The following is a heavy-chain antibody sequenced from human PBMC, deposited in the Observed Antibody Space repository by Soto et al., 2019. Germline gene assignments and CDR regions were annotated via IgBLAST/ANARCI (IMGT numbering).Heavy chain of an antibody. D-gene: IGHD5-12*01. Sequence: SETTYLTCTISGGSIYGSYWSWIRQHPGKGLELIGYVYHTVTTKYNPPLDSLVTISADTSKNHSSLRVTSVTAADTAVYYFSQYRRTDADGYNLDFWGQGILVTVSS. CDR2: VYHTVTT. V-gene: IGHV4-59*13. CDR3: SQYRRTDADGYNLDF. CDR1: GGSIYGSY. J-gene: IGHJ4*02.